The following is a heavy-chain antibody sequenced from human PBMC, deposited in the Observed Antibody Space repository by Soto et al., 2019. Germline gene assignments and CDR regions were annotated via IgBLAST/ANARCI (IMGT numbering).Heavy chain of an antibody. CDR3: AGTREIPYYHGMDV. CDR1: GGTLSSYA. J-gene: IGHJ6*02. V-gene: IGHV1-69*13. Sequence: SVKVSCKAPGGTLSSYAINWVRQAPGQGLEWMGGIIPIFGSANYAPKFQGRVTISADESTSTAYMGVSSLRSEDTAVYYCAGTREIPYYHGMDVWGQGTTVTVSS. CDR2: IIPIFGSA. D-gene: IGHD2-2*02.